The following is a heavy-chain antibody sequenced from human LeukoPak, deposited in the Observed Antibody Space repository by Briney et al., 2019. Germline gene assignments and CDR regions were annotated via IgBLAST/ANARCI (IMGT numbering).Heavy chain of an antibody. J-gene: IGHJ4*01. Sequence: SETLSPTCTVSGGSISSSSYYWGWIRQPPGKGLEWIASIYYSGSTYCNSSLKSRVTISVDTSRNQFSLKLSSVTAVDTALYYCASDKGYSNNYFDYWGQGTLVTVSS. D-gene: IGHD6-13*01. CDR2: IYYSGST. V-gene: IGHV4-39*01. CDR3: ASDKGYSNNYFDY. CDR1: GGSISSSSYY.